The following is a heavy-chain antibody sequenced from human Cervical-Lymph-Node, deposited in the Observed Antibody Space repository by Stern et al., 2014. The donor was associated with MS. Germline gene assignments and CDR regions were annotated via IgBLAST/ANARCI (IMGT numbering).Heavy chain of an antibody. Sequence: VQLVQSGAEVKKPGESLKISCQGSGYRFTSYWIGWVRQMPGKGLEWIAIIFPGGSDIRYSPSFQGQVTISADKSSSTAYLQWNNLKASDTAIYYCARQRYFDYWGQGTLVTVSS. CDR3: ARQRYFDY. V-gene: IGHV5-51*01. CDR2: IFPGGSDI. J-gene: IGHJ4*02. CDR1: GYRFTSYW.